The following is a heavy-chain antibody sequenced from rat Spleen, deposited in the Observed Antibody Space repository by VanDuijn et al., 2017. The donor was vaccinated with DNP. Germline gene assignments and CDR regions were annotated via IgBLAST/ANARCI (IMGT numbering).Heavy chain of an antibody. CDR2: ISYSGST. J-gene: IGHJ3*01. CDR3: ARYYYDGTYYYNWFAY. Sequence: EVQLQESGPGLVKPSQSLSLTCSVTGYSITSNYWGWIRKFPGNKMEWMGYISYSGSTSYNPSLKSRISITRDTSKNQFFLQLNSVTTEDTATYYCARYYYDGTYYYNWFAYWGQGTLVTVSS. D-gene: IGHD1-12*02. CDR1: GYSITSNY. V-gene: IGHV3-1*01.